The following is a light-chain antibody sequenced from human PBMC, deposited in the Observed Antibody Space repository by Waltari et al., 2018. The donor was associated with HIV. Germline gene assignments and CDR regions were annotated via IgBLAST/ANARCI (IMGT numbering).Light chain of an antibody. J-gene: IGKJ2*01. Sequence: ERVLTQSPVTLFVSPGERATLSCTARQNIGNNLAWYQYKHGQAPRLLLYGASTRATGIPARFSGGGSATEFTLTIDNLQSAYSAFYYCQHYNTWPYTFGRGTKLVI. CDR1: QNIGNN. V-gene: IGKV3-15*01. CDR3: QHYNTWPYT. CDR2: GAS.